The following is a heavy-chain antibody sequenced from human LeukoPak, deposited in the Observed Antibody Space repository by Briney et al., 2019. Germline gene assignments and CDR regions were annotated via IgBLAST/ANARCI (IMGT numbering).Heavy chain of an antibody. CDR3: ARNNGMDV. V-gene: IGHV3-7*03. CDR2: VNRDGSET. Sequence: GGSLRLSCAASGFSLSSHWMTWVRRVPGRGPEWVANVNRDGSETYYPDSVKGRFTISKDNAKNSLYLQMNSLRAEDTALYHCARNNGMDVWGQGTTVIVSS. CDR1: GFSLSSHW. J-gene: IGHJ6*02.